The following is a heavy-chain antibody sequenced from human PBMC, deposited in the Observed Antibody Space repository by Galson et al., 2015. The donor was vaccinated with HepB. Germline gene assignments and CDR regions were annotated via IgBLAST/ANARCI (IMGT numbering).Heavy chain of an antibody. Sequence: SVKVSCKASGYTFTSYGISWVRQAPGQGLEWMGWISAYNGNTNYAQKLQGRVTMTTDTSTSTAYMELRSLRSDDTAVYYCARASTVYYYYYMDVWGKGTTVTVSS. CDR1: GYTFTSYG. CDR2: ISAYNGNT. J-gene: IGHJ6*03. D-gene: IGHD4-17*01. V-gene: IGHV1-18*01. CDR3: ARASTVYYYYYMDV.